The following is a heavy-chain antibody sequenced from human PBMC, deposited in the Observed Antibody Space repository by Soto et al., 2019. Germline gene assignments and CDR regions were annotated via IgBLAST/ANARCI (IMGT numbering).Heavy chain of an antibody. Sequence: SETLSLTCAVSGFSISSGYYWGWIRQPPGKGLEWIGTVHHSGSTSYNPSLKSRVTMSVDTSKNQFSLKLTSVTDADTAVYYCARDRSSGWTWFDYWGQGTLVTVSS. CDR2: VHHSGST. D-gene: IGHD6-19*01. CDR1: GFSISSGYY. V-gene: IGHV4-38-2*02. J-gene: IGHJ4*02. CDR3: ARDRSSGWTWFDY.